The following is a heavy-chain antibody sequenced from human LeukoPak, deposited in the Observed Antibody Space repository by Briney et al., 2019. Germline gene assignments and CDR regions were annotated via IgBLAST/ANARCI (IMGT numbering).Heavy chain of an antibody. Sequence: SGGSLRLSCAASGFTFSSYEMNWVRQAPGKGLEWVSYISRSGGTIYYADSVKGRFTISRDNAKNSLYLQMNSLRAEDTAVYYCARDGTYAGNSVPFDIWGQGTMVTVSS. V-gene: IGHV3-48*03. D-gene: IGHD4-23*01. CDR1: GFTFSSYE. CDR2: ISRSGGTI. J-gene: IGHJ3*02. CDR3: ARDGTYAGNSVPFDI.